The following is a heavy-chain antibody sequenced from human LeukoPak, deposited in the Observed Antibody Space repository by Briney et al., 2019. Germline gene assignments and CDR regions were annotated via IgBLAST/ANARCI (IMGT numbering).Heavy chain of an antibody. J-gene: IGHJ4*02. CDR3: AKDRGY. Sequence: GGSLRLSCAASGLTSSTYGMTWVRLVPGKGLEWVSGISGSGDTTYYADSVKGRFTISRDNSKSTLFLQMNSLRVEDTAVYYCAKDRGYWGQGTLVTVSS. CDR2: ISGSGDTT. V-gene: IGHV3-23*01. CDR1: GLTSSTYG.